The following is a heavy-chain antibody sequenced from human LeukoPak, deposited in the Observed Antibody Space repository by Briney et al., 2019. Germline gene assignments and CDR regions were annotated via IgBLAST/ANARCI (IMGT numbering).Heavy chain of an antibody. Sequence: SETQSLTCTVSGGSISSSSYSWGWIRQPPGKGLEWIGSIYYSGSTYYNPSLKSRVTISVDTSKNQFSLKLSSVTAADTAVYYCARLSAVPAPFDYWGQGTLVTVSS. CDR2: IYYSGST. J-gene: IGHJ4*02. CDR1: GGSISSSSYS. D-gene: IGHD6-6*01. CDR3: ARLSAVPAPFDY. V-gene: IGHV4-39*01.